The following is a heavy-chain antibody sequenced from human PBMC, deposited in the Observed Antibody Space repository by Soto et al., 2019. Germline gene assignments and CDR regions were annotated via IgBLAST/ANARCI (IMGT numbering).Heavy chain of an antibody. Sequence: QLHLVESGGSVVRPGESLRLSCVDSGFSFRTYPMHWVRQAPGKGLEWVALISYDGSSEAYGESVRDRFTVSRDNSKNTLYLQLNSLRPEDTAVYYCATSSGYLNYFDYWGQGTLVTVSS. CDR1: GFSFRTYP. CDR3: ATSSGYLNYFDY. V-gene: IGHV3-30-3*01. CDR2: ISYDGSSE. D-gene: IGHD6-19*01. J-gene: IGHJ4*02.